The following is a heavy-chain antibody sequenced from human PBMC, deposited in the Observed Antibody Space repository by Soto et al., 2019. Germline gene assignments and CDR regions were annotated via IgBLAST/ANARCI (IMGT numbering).Heavy chain of an antibody. J-gene: IGHJ4*02. D-gene: IGHD3-22*01. CDR3: ATDYYDSSGYFDY. V-gene: IGHV4-30-2*01. CDR1: GGSISSGGYS. CDR2: IYHSGST. Sequence: SETLSLTCAVSGGSISSGGYSWSWIRQPPGKGLEWIGYIYHSGSTYYNPSLKSRVTISVDRSKNQFSLKLSSVTAADTAVYYCATDYYDSSGYFDYWGQGTLVTVSS.